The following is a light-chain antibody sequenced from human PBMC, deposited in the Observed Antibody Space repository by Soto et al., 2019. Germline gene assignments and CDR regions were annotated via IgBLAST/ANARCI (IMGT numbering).Light chain of an antibody. CDR3: QQFGSSSWT. V-gene: IGKV3-20*01. CDR1: QSVSSSY. J-gene: IGKJ1*01. CDR2: GAS. Sequence: ESVLTQSPGTLSLSPGEKATLSCRASQSVSSSYLAWYQQKPGQAPRLLIYGASSRATGIPDRFSGSGSGTDFTHTVSILEPEDFAVYYCQQFGSSSWTFGQGTKVEIK.